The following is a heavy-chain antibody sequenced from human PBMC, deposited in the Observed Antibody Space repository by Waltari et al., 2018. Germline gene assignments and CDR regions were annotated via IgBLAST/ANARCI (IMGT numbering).Heavy chain of an antibody. Sequence: EVQLVESGGGLVKPGGSLRLSCAASGFTFSSYAMSWVRQAPGKGLEWVSAISGSGGSTYYADSVKGRFTIARDNSKNTLYLQMNSLRAEDTAVYYCATTLDSDYGDYASFYYFDYCGQGTLVTVSS. CDR3: ATTLDSDYGDYASFYYFDY. CDR1: GFTFSSYA. D-gene: IGHD4-17*01. V-gene: IGHV3-23*04. J-gene: IGHJ4*02. CDR2: ISGSGGST.